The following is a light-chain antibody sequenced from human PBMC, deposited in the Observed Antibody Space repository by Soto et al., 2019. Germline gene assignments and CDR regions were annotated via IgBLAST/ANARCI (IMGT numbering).Light chain of an antibody. J-gene: IGKJ1*01. CDR1: QTIASTY. CDR2: GAS. CDR3: QQYSSSAKT. Sequence: EMVLTQSPATLSLSPGDRATLSCMTSQTIASTYLAWYQQRPGQAPRVLIYGASSRATGIPDRFSGSGSGTDFTLTISRLEPEDFAVYYCQQYSSSAKTFGQGTKVDIK. V-gene: IGKV3-20*01.